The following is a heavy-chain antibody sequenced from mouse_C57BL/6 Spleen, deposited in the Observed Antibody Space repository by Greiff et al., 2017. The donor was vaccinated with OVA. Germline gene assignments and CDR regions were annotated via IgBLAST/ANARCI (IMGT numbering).Heavy chain of an antibody. CDR3: ARSDGPYWYFDV. J-gene: IGHJ1*03. D-gene: IGHD2-3*01. CDR1: GYTFTSYW. Sequence: QVQLQQPGAELVRPGSSVKLSCKASGYTFTSYWMHWVKQRPIQGLEWIGNIDPSDSETHYNQKFKDKATLTVDNSSSTAYMQLSSLTSGDSAVYYCARSDGPYWYFDVWGTGTTVTVSS. V-gene: IGHV1-52*01. CDR2: IDPSDSET.